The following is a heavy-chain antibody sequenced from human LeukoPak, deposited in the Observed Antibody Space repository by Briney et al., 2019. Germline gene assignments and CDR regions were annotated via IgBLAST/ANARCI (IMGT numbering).Heavy chain of an antibody. CDR3: AKEAAGYDRTLDY. CDR2: ISSSSDYI. J-gene: IGHJ4*02. D-gene: IGHD3-22*01. CDR1: RFTFSSYT. V-gene: IGHV3-21*01. Sequence: GGSLRLSCAASRFTFSSYTMNWVRQAPGKGLEWVSSISSSSDYIYYADSVKGRFTISRDNSKNTLYLQMNSLKAEDTAVYYCAKEAAGYDRTLDYWGQGTLVTVSS.